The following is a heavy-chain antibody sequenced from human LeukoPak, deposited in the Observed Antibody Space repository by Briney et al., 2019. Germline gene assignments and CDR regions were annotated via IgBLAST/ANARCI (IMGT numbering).Heavy chain of an antibody. CDR2: IYYSGST. J-gene: IGHJ4*02. CDR1: GGSIGSYY. V-gene: IGHV4-59*01. CDR3: ARAFYDSSGPAMDY. D-gene: IGHD3-22*01. Sequence: SETLSLTCSVSGGSIGSYYWSWIRQPPGKGLEWIGYIYYSGSTNYNPSLKSRVTISVDTSKNQFSLKLSSVTAADTAVYYCARAFYDSSGPAMDYWGQGTLVTVSS.